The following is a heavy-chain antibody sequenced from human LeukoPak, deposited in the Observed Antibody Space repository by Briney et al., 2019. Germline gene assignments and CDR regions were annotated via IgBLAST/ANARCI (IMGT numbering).Heavy chain of an antibody. CDR2: INPNSGGT. CDR3: ARVAYYDFWSGYYSANDAFDI. D-gene: IGHD3-3*01. CDR1: GYTFTGYY. Sequence: ASVKVSCKASGYTFTGYYMHWVRQAPGQGLEWMGWINPNSGGTNYAQKFQGRVTMTRDTSISTAYMELSRLRSDDTAVYYCARVAYYDFWSGYYSANDAFDIWGQGTMVTVSS. V-gene: IGHV1-2*02. J-gene: IGHJ3*02.